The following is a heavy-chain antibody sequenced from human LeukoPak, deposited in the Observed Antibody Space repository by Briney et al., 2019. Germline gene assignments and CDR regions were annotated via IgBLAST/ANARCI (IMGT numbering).Heavy chain of an antibody. CDR1: GGSISSGGYY. D-gene: IGHD1-14*01. Sequence: PSETLSLTCTVSGGSISSGGYYCRWIRQHPGKLLEWIGYIYYSGSTYYNPSLKSRVTISVDTSKNQFSLKLSSVTAADTAVYYCARDLRAQSPNRLNNWFDPWGQGTLVTVS. CDR2: IYYSGST. V-gene: IGHV4-31*03. J-gene: IGHJ5*02. CDR3: ARDLRAQSPNRLNNWFDP.